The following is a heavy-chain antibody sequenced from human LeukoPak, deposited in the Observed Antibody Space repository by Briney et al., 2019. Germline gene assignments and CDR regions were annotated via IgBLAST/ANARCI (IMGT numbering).Heavy chain of an antibody. CDR1: GGSISSNSYY. CDR2: INHSGST. CDR3: ARRVVRGVIVRLNMDV. D-gene: IGHD3-10*01. J-gene: IGHJ6*03. Sequence: SETLSLTCTVSGGSISSNSYYWSWIRQPPGKGLEWIGEINHSGSTNYNPSLKSRVTISVDTSKNQFSLKLSSVTAADTAVYYCARRVVRGVIVRLNMDVWGKGTTVTISS. V-gene: IGHV4-39*07.